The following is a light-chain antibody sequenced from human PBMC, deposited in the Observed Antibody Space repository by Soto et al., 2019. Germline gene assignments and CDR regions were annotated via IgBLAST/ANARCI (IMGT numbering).Light chain of an antibody. J-gene: IGKJ1*01. CDR3: QHYGSSRT. CDR2: GAS. Sequence: EIVLTQSPGTLSLSPGERATLSCRASQSVSSSDLAWYQQKPGQAPRLLIYGASSRATGIPDRFSGSGSGIDFTLIISRLEPEDSAVYYCQHYGSSRTFGQGTKVEIK. V-gene: IGKV3-20*01. CDR1: QSVSSSD.